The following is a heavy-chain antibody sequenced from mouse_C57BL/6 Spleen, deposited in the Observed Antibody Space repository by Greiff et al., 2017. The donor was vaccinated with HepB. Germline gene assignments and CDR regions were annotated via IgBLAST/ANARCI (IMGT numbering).Heavy chain of an antibody. D-gene: IGHD1-1*01. CDR3: ARSSPLTTVAHDY. CDR2: IYPRSGNT. J-gene: IGHJ2*01. V-gene: IGHV1-81*01. Sequence: VKLMESGAELARPGASVKLSCKASGYTFTSYGISWVKQRTGQGLEWIGEIYPRSGNTYYNEKFKGKATLTADKSSSTAYMELRSLTSEDSAVYFCARSSPLTTVAHDYWGQGTTLTVSS. CDR1: GYTFTSYG.